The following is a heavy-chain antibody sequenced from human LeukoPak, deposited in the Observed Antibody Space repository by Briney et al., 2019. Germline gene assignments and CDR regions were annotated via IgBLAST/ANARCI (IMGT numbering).Heavy chain of an antibody. CDR1: GVSISSYY. Sequence: PSETLSLTCTVSGVSISSYYWSWIRQPAGKGLEWIGSIYYSGSTYYNPSLKSRVTISVDTSKNQFSLKLSSVTAADTAVYYCARQEARYSGYGNWFDPWGQGTLVTVSS. V-gene: IGHV4-59*05. J-gene: IGHJ5*02. D-gene: IGHD5-12*01. CDR2: IYYSGST. CDR3: ARQEARYSGYGNWFDP.